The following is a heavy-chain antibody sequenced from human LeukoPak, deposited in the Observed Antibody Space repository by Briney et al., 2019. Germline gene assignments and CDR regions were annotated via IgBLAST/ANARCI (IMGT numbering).Heavy chain of an antibody. CDR1: GYTFTDYY. D-gene: IGHD3-9*01. V-gene: IGHV1-2*02. J-gene: IGHJ4*02. Sequence: ASVKVSCKASGYTFTDYYMHWVRQAPGQGLEWMGWINPNSGGTNYAQKFQGRVTMTRDTSISTAYMEVSRLTSDDTAVYYCARDHRTRGYFDWSPHLDYWGQGTLVTVSS. CDR3: ARDHRTRGYFDWSPHLDY. CDR2: INPNSGGT.